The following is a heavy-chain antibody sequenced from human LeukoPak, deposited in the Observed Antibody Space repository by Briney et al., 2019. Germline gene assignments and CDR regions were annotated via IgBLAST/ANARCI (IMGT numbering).Heavy chain of an antibody. CDR1: GFTFRCYW. CDR2: INSDGSST. Sequence: GGSLRLSCEASGFTFRCYWMHWVRQAPGEGLVWVSRINSDGSSTSYADSVKGRFIISRDNAKNTLYLQMNSLRAEDTAVYYCTRGADSSGYPDAFDIWGQGTMVTVSS. CDR3: TRGADSSGYPDAFDI. J-gene: IGHJ3*02. D-gene: IGHD3-22*01. V-gene: IGHV3-74*01.